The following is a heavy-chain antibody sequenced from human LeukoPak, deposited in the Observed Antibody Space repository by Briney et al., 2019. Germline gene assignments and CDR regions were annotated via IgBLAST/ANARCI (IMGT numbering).Heavy chain of an antibody. V-gene: IGHV3-33*01. CDR3: ARETTGSITVTATTDAFDI. CDR2: IWYDGSNK. CDR1: GFTFSSCG. J-gene: IGHJ3*02. Sequence: GGSLRLSCAASGFTFSSCGMHWVRQAPGKGLEWVSLIWYDGSNKYYADSVKGRFTISRDNAKNSLYLQMNSLRAEDTAVYYCARETTGSITVTATTDAFDIWGQGTMVTVSS. D-gene: IGHD2-21*02.